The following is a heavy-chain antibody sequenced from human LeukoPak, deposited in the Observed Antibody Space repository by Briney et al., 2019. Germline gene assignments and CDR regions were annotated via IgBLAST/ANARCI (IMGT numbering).Heavy chain of an antibody. J-gene: IGHJ1*01. CDR3: ARWEWLEYFQH. V-gene: IGHV4-34*01. D-gene: IGHD6-19*01. CDR1: GESFSGYY. Sequence: SETLSLTCAVYGESFSGYYWNWIRQPPGKGLEWIGEINHSGSTNYNPSLKSRVTMSVDTSKNQFSLKLTPVTAADTAVYYCARWEWLEYFQHWGQGTLVTVSS. CDR2: INHSGST.